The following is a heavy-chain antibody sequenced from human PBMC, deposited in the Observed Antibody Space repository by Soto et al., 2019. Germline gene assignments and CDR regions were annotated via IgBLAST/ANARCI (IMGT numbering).Heavy chain of an antibody. CDR2: IIPLFGTP. V-gene: IGHV1-69*01. J-gene: IGHJ4*02. D-gene: IGHD3-10*01. CDR1: GGIFSTYA. CDR3: ARDRDDYGSGNYYNRIDF. Sequence: QVQLVQSGAEVKKPGSSVKVSCKASGGIFSTYAISWLRQAPGQGLEWMGGIIPLFGTPNYAPRFQDRVTITADESTSTAYMELSRLRSEDTAVYYCARDRDDYGSGNYYNRIDFWGQGTLVTVSS.